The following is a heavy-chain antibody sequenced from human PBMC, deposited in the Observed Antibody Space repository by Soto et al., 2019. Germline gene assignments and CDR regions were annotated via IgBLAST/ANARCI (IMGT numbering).Heavy chain of an antibody. V-gene: IGHV3-74*01. J-gene: IGHJ4*02. CDR2: INPGGSIT. D-gene: IGHD2-8*01. Sequence: SGGSLRLSCAASGFTFSRYWMHWVRQAPGKGLVWVSRINPGGSITAYADSVKGRFTISRDNAKNTLYLQMNSLRGDDTAVYYCARVPTGKYGVWNYWGQGTLVTVSS. CDR3: ARVPTGKYGVWNY. CDR1: GFTFSRYW.